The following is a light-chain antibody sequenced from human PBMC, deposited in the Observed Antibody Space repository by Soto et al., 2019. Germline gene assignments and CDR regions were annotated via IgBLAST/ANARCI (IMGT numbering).Light chain of an antibody. Sequence: QSALTQPASVSGSPGQSITISCTGTSSDVGAYNYVSWYQHHPGKVPKLLIYEVTNRPSGVSDRFSGSKSGNTASLTISGLQAEDEADYYCAAWDDSLKGVFGTGTKVTVL. CDR2: EVT. J-gene: IGLJ1*01. CDR3: AAWDDSLKGV. V-gene: IGLV2-14*01. CDR1: SSDVGAYNY.